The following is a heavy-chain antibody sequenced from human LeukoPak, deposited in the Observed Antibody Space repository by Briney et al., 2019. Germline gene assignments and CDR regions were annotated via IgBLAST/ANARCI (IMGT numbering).Heavy chain of an antibody. Sequence: GGSLRLSCAASGFTFSSYWMSWVRQAPGKGLEWVANIKQDGSEKYYVDSVKGRFTISRDNAKNSLYLQMNSLRAEDTAVYYCARDRVHNDYGDYTNWFDPWGQGTLVTVSS. CDR3: ARDRVHNDYGDYTNWFDP. CDR2: IKQDGSEK. CDR1: GFTFSSYW. J-gene: IGHJ5*02. D-gene: IGHD4-17*01. V-gene: IGHV3-7*01.